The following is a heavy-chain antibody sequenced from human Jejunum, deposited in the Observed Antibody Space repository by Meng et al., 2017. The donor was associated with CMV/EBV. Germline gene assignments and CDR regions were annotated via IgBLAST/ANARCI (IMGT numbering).Heavy chain of an antibody. CDR3: TTLYGDSIS. Sequence: QFQVEWSGPGVVKPSGSLSLTCDVSGGSIRNDQVWSLVRHAPGKGVGWIGEIYHSGRTNYNPSVKSRVSMSVDKSQNHFSLRLSSVTAADTAVYYCTTLYGDSISWGQGTLVTVSS. V-gene: IGHV4-4*02. J-gene: IGHJ4*02. D-gene: IGHD4-17*01. CDR2: IYHSGRT. CDR1: GGSIRNDQV.